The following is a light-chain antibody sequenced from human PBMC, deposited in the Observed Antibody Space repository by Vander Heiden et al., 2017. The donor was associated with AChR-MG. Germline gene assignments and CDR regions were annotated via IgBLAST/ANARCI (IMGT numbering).Light chain of an antibody. V-gene: IGKV3-20*01. CDR1: QSVSSSN. CDR3: QHYGSSLGVT. J-gene: IGKJ4*01. CDR2: GAS. Sequence: DIVLTQPPGTLSLSPGERATLPCRASQSVSSSNLAWYQQKPGQAPRLLIYGASSRATGTPDRFSASGSGTDFTLTISRLEPEDFAVYYCQHYGSSLGVTFGGGTKVEIK.